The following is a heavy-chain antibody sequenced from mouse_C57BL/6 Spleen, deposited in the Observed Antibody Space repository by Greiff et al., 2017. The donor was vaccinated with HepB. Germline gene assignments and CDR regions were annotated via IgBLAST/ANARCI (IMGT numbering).Heavy chain of an antibody. CDR3: ARQGPYAPYYFDY. D-gene: IGHD6-5*01. Sequence: EVKLVESGGDLVKPGGSLKLSCAASGFTFSSYGMSWVRQTPDKRLEWVATISSGGSYTYYPDSVKGRFTISRDNAKNTLYLQMSSLKSEDTAMYYCARQGPYAPYYFDYWGQGTTLTVSS. CDR2: ISSGGSYT. CDR1: GFTFSSYG. V-gene: IGHV5-6*01. J-gene: IGHJ2*01.